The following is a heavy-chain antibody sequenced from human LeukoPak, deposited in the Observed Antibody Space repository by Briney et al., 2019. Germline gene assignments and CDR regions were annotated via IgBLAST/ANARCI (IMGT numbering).Heavy chain of an antibody. CDR1: GYSFTSYW. D-gene: IGHD5-18*01. CDR2: IDPSDSYT. J-gene: IGHJ4*02. CDR3: ARPAPGYGYRVFYY. V-gene: IGHV5-10-1*01. Sequence: GESLKISCKCSGYSFTSYWISWVRQMPPKGLEWMGRIDPSDSYTNYSPSFQGHVTISADKSISTAYLQWSSLKASDTAMYYCARPAPGYGYRVFYYWGQGTLVTVSS.